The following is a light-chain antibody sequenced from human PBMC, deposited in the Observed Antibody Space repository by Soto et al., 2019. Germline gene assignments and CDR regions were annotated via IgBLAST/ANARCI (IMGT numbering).Light chain of an antibody. CDR1: QSVSSSY. CDR2: GAS. Sequence: EIVLTQSPGTLSLSPGERATLSCRASQSVSSSYLAWYQQKPGQAPRLLIYGASSRATGIPDRFSGSGSGTAFTLTISRLEPEDFAVYYCQQYAETFGQGTKVEIK. V-gene: IGKV3-20*01. J-gene: IGKJ1*01. CDR3: QQYAET.